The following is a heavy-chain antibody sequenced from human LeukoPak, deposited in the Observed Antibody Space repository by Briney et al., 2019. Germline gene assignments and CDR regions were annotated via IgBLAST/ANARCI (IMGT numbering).Heavy chain of an antibody. CDR3: ARSPSGYSSSYGWFDP. CDR2: IYYSGST. V-gene: IGHV4-59*08. J-gene: IGHJ5*02. CDR1: GGSISSHY. D-gene: IGHD6-13*01. Sequence: PSETLSLTCTVSGGSISSHYWSWIRQPPGKGLEWIGYIYYSGSTNYNPSLKSRVTISVDTSKNQFSLKLSSVTAADTAVYYCARSPSGYSSSYGWFDPWGQGTLVTVSS.